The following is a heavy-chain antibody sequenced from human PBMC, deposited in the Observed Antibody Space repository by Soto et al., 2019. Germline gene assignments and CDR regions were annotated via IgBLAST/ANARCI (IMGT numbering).Heavy chain of an antibody. D-gene: IGHD6-19*01. CDR3: ARIPGWLRGFDS. V-gene: IGHV2-70*04. CDR1: GFSLSTTGMR. CDR2: IDWDDDK. Sequence: GSGPTLVNPTQTLTLTCTFSGFSLSTTGMRVSWIRQPPGKALEWLARIDWDDDKFYTTSLKTRLTISKDTSKNQVVLTMTNMDPVDTATYFCARIPGWLRGFDSWGQGTLVTVSS. J-gene: IGHJ4*02.